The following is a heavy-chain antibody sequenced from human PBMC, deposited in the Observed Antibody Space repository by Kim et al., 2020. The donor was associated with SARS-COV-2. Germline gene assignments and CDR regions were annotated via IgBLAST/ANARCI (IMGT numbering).Heavy chain of an antibody. V-gene: IGHV3-48*03. CDR2: ISGSGGRI. CDR1: GFPFGSYE. Sequence: GGSLRLSCAASGFPFGSYEMNWVRQAPGKGLEWVSYISGSGGRIYYADSLKGRFIISRDSAKNSLYLQMNSLRAEDTAVYYCARGERSSSWYTYGMDVWGQGITVTVSS. D-gene: IGHD6-13*01. J-gene: IGHJ6*02. CDR3: ARGERSSSWYTYGMDV.